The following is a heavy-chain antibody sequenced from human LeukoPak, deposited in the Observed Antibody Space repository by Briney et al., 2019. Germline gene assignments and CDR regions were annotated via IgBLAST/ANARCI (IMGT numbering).Heavy chain of an antibody. D-gene: IGHD6-19*01. CDR3: ARRSQAGGTGIGY. J-gene: IGHJ4*02. Sequence: ASVKVSCKASGYTSTSYDINRVRQATGQGLEWMGWMNPNSGNTGSAQKFQGRLTMTRNTSISTAYMELSSLRSEDTAVYYCARRSQAGGTGIGYWGQGTLVTVSS. CDR2: MNPNSGNT. CDR1: GYTSTSYD. V-gene: IGHV1-8*01.